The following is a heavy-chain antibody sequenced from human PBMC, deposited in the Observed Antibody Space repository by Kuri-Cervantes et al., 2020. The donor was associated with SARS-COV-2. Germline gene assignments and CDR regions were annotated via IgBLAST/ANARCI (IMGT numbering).Heavy chain of an antibody. CDR1: GFTFSSYA. D-gene: IGHD5-24*01. V-gene: IGHV3-23*01. CDR2: ISGGGGST. CDR3: ATADRRDGC. J-gene: IGHJ4*02. Sequence: GESLKISCAASGFTFSSYAMSWVRQAPGKGLEWVSGISGGGGSTNYADSLKGRFTIARDNSTNTLYLQMNSVRAEDTAVYYCATADRRDGCWGQGTLVTVSS.